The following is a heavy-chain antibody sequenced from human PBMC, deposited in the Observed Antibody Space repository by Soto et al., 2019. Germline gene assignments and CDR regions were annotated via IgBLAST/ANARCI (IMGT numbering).Heavy chain of an antibody. V-gene: IGHV4-34*01. Sequence: PSETLSLTCAVYGGSFSGYYWSWIRQPPGKGLEWIGEINHSGSTNYNPSLKSRVTISVDTSKNQFSLKLSSVTAADTAVYYCGRGPRMYYYGSGRWFDPWGQGTLVTVSS. J-gene: IGHJ5*02. D-gene: IGHD3-10*01. CDR2: INHSGST. CDR3: GRGPRMYYYGSGRWFDP. CDR1: GGSFSGYY.